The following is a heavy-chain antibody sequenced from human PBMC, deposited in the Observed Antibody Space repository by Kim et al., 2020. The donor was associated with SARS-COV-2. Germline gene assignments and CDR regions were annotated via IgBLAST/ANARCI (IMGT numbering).Heavy chain of an antibody. Sequence: GGSLRLSCAASGFSFSDYYMDWVRRAPGKGLEWVSRISNKAKSYTTEYDANAKGRFTITSDDSSNSLHMQMNSLKNDDTAVYYCARGPSGTPVPFDMLGQGTMVTVSS. CDR2: ISNKAKSYTT. J-gene: IGHJ3*02. D-gene: IGHD3-10*01. CDR1: GFSFSDYY. V-gene: IGHV3-72*01. CDR3: ARGPSGTPVPFDM.